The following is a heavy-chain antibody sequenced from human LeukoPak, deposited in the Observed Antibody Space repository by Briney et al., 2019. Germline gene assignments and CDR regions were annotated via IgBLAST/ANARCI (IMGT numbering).Heavy chain of an antibody. Sequence: GGSLRLSCAASGFTFGGYWMHWVRQAPRKGLVWVSRITSDGSSTTYADSVKGRFTISRDNAKKTLYLQVNSLRAEDAAVYYCAKGGYYSHDAFDLWGQGTVVTVSS. CDR2: ITSDGSST. V-gene: IGHV3-74*03. CDR3: AKGGYYSHDAFDL. J-gene: IGHJ3*01. D-gene: IGHD3-22*01. CDR1: GFTFGGYW.